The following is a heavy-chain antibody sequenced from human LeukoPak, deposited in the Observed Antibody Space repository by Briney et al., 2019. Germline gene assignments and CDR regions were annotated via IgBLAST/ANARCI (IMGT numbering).Heavy chain of an antibody. CDR1: GFTFGSYA. J-gene: IGHJ3*02. Sequence: GGSLRLSCAGSGFTFGSYAINWVRQAPGKGLEWVSAIRTSSSATYYADSVKGRFATSRDDSRSTVLLQMNSLRAEDTAVYYCARGRVGALLHALDIWGQGTLVAVSS. CDR2: IRTSSSAT. D-gene: IGHD1-26*01. CDR3: ARGRVGALLHALDI. V-gene: IGHV3-23*01.